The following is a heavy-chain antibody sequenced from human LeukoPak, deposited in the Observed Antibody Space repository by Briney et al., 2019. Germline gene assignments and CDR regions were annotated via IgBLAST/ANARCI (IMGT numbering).Heavy chain of an antibody. Sequence: PGGSLRLSCSASGFTFSRFAMTWVRHLPGKGLDWVSSISGNGQQTYYADSVKGRFSVSRDNSKNIPYLQMDSLRADESALYYCAKDANYYDSSGYLIPFDYWGQGTLVTVSS. D-gene: IGHD3-22*01. CDR2: ISGNGQQT. CDR1: GFTFSRFA. J-gene: IGHJ4*02. CDR3: AKDANYYDSSGYLIPFDY. V-gene: IGHV3-23*01.